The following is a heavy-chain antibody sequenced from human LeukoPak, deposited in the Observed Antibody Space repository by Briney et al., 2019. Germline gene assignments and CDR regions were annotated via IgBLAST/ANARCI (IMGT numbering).Heavy chain of an antibody. Sequence: GRSLRLSCAASGFTFSSFAMHWVRQAPGKGLEWVALISYDEGNRYYAVSVKGRFTISRDNSKNKLYLQMNSLRAEDTAVYYCARGRGYSYGYVGYYFENWGQGTLVTVSS. CDR3: ARGRGYSYGYVGYYFEN. CDR1: GFTFSSFA. V-gene: IGHV3-30-3*01. CDR2: ISYDEGNR. J-gene: IGHJ4*02. D-gene: IGHD5-18*01.